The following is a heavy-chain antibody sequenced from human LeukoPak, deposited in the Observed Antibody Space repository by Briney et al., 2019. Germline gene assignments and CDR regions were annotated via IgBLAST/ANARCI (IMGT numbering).Heavy chain of an antibody. CDR1: GGSISSNSYY. Sequence: SETLSLTCTVSGGSISSNSYYWDWIRRPPGKGLEWIGSVFYRGTTSYNPSFKSRLTLSVDTSKNQFSLRLSSVTAADTSIYLCARRDDHYDSWGQGALVTVSS. CDR2: VFYRGTT. CDR3: ARRDDHYDS. V-gene: IGHV4-39*01. J-gene: IGHJ4*02.